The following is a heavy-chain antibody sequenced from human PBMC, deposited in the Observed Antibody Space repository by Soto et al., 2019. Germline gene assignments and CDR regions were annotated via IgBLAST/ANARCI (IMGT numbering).Heavy chain of an antibody. V-gene: IGHV1-58*01. CDR3: AADRIAAAGTNCYYYYGMDV. CDR1: GFTFTSSA. CDR2: IVVGSGNT. J-gene: IGHJ6*02. D-gene: IGHD6-13*01. Sequence: QMQLVQSGPEVKKPGTSVKVSCKASGFTFTSSAVQWVRQARGQRLEWIGWIVVGSGNTNYAQKFQERVTITRDMSTSTAYMELSSLRSEDTAVYYCAADRIAAAGTNCYYYYGMDVWGQGTTVTVSS.